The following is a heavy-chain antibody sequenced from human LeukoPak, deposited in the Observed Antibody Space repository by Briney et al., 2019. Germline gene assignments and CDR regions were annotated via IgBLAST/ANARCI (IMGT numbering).Heavy chain of an antibody. Sequence: SVKVSCKASGGTFSSCTISWVRQAPGQGLEWMGRIIPILGIANYAQKFQGRVTITADKSTSTAYMELSSLRSEDTAVYYCARSDGRDFWSGYYTPYYFDYWGQGTLVTVSS. J-gene: IGHJ4*02. CDR3: ARSDGRDFWSGYYTPYYFDY. CDR1: GGTFSSCT. CDR2: IIPILGIA. V-gene: IGHV1-69*02. D-gene: IGHD3-3*01.